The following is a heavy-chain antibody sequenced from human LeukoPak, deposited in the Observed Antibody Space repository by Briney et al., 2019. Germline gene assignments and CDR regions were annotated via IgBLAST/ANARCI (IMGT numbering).Heavy chain of an antibody. D-gene: IGHD6-6*01. Sequence: PSETLSLTCTVSGGSISSSSYYWGWIRQPPGEGLEWIGRVYYSGSTYYNPSLKSRVTISVDTSQNQCSLKLSSVTAADTAVYYCARHTTLSIAAQFDYWGQGTLVTVSS. CDR3: ARHTTLSIAAQFDY. V-gene: IGHV4-39*01. J-gene: IGHJ4*02. CDR1: GGSISSSSYY. CDR2: VYYSGST.